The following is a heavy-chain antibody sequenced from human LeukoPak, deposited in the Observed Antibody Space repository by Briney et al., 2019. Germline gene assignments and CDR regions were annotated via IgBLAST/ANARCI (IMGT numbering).Heavy chain of an antibody. CDR1: GFIVKDYY. Sequence: GGSLRLSCAASGFIVKDYYMNWVCQAPGKGLEWVSIIYRPGSTYYTDSVKGRFAISRDSSKNTLYLQMTSLRAEDTAIYYCARLGSSDLIRDGFDLWGRGTMVTVSS. V-gene: IGHV3-53*01. D-gene: IGHD3-10*01. CDR2: IYRPGST. J-gene: IGHJ3*01. CDR3: ARLGSSDLIRDGFDL.